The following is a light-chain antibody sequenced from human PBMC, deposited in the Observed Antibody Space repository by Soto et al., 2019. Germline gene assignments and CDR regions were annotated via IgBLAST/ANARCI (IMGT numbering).Light chain of an antibody. Sequence: EIVMTQSPATLSVSPGERATLSCRASQSVSSNLAWYQQKPGQAPTLLLYGASTRATGIPARCSASGSGTAFTLTNSSLQSQDFAVSYCQQYNNWPPWTFGQGTKVEIK. CDR2: GAS. J-gene: IGKJ1*01. CDR1: QSVSSN. V-gene: IGKV3-15*01. CDR3: QQYNNWPPWT.